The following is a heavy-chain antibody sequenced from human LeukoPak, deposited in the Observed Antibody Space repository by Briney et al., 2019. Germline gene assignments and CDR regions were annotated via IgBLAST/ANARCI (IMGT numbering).Heavy chain of an antibody. CDR1: GGSISSYY. V-gene: IGHV4-59*01. J-gene: IGHJ4*02. CDR3: ASTGEMYSSGWYFDS. CDR2: VIYTGST. D-gene: IGHD6-19*01. Sequence: PSETLSLTCTVSGGSISSYYWSWIRQPPGKGLEWIGYVIYTGSTNYNPSLKSRVTISIDTSKNQFSLNLSSVTAADTAVYYCASTGEMYSSGWYFDSWGQGTLVTVSS.